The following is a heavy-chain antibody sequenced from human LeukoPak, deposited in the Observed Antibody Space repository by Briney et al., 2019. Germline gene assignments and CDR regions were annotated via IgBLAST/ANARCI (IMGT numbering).Heavy chain of an antibody. D-gene: IGHD2-15*01. Sequence: SVKVSCKASGGTFSSYAISWVRQAPGQGLEWMGGIIPIFGTANYAQKFQGRVTITADESTSTAYMELRSLRSDDTAVYYCASAYCSGGSCYPPFDYWGQGTLVTVSS. CDR1: GGTFSSYA. V-gene: IGHV1-69*13. CDR2: IIPIFGTA. J-gene: IGHJ4*02. CDR3: ASAYCSGGSCYPPFDY.